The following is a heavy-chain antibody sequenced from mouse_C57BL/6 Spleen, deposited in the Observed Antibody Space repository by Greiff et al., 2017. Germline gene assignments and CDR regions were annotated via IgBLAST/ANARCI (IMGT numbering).Heavy chain of an antibody. J-gene: IGHJ4*01. CDR3: ARRDYDYDGYAMDY. CDR2: ISSGSSTI. D-gene: IGHD2-4*01. CDR1: GFTFSDYG. V-gene: IGHV5-17*01. Sequence: EVKLQASGGGLVKPGGSLKLSCAASGFTFSDYGMHWVRQAPEKGLEWVAYISSGSSTIYYADTVKGRFTISRDNAKNTLFLQMTSLRSEDTAMYYCARRDYDYDGYAMDYWGQGTSVTVSS.